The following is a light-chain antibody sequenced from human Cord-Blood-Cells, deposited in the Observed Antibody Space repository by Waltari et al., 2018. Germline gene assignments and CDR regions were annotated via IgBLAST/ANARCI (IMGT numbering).Light chain of an antibody. Sequence: DIQMTQSPSTLSASVGDRVTITCRASQSISIWLAWDQQKPGKAPKLLIYDAASLESGVPSRFSGSGSGTEFTLTIRSLQPDDFATYYCQQYNSYSRTFGQGTKLEIK. CDR2: DAA. CDR3: QQYNSYSRT. V-gene: IGKV1-5*01. J-gene: IGKJ2*01. CDR1: QSISIW.